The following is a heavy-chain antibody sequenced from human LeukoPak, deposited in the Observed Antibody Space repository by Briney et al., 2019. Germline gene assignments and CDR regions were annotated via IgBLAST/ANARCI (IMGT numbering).Heavy chain of an antibody. CDR3: AVLTGDSEY. CDR2: TRNKANSYTT. D-gene: IGHD7-27*01. Sequence: GGSLRLSCAASGFTFSDHYMDWVRQAPGKGLEWVGRTRNKANSYTTEYAASVKGRFTISRDDSKHSLYLQMNSLKTENTAVYYCAVLTGDSEYWGQGTLVTVSS. J-gene: IGHJ4*02. CDR1: GFTFSDHY. V-gene: IGHV3-72*01.